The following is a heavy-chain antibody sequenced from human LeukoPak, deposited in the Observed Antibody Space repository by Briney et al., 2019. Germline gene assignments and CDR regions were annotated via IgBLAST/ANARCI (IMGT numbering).Heavy chain of an antibody. Sequence: GASVKVSCKASGYTFTSYGISWVRQAPGQGLEWMGWISAYNGNTNYAQKLQGRVTMTTDTSTSTAYMELRSLRSDDTAVYARDNDSRDPPHFDYWGQGTLVTVSS. CDR3: DNDSRDPPHFDY. D-gene: IGHD3-16*01. CDR2: ISAYNGNT. V-gene: IGHV1-18*01. CDR1: GYTFTSYG. J-gene: IGHJ4*02.